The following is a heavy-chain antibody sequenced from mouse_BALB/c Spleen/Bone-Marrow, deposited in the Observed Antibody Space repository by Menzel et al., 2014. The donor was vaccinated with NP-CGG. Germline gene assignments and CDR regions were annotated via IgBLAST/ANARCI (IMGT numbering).Heavy chain of an antibody. Sequence: VQLQQSGPELVKPGASVRISCKAAGYTFTNYYIHWVKQRPGQGLQWIGWIYPGNVNTKYNEKFKGKATLTADKSSSTACIQLSSLTSEDSAVYFCAREANWNFDYWGQGTTLTVSS. CDR2: IYPGNVNT. J-gene: IGHJ2*01. V-gene: IGHV1S56*01. D-gene: IGHD4-1*01. CDR1: GYTFTNYY. CDR3: AREANWNFDY.